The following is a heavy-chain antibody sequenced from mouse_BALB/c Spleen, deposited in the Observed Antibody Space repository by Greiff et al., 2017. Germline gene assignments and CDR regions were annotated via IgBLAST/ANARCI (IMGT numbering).Heavy chain of an antibody. V-gene: IGHV5-6*01. D-gene: IGHD2-3*01. CDR2: ISSGGSYT. CDR3: ARHEDGYYAMDY. Sequence: VQLKESGGDLVKPGGSLKLSCAASGFTFSSYGMSWVRQTPDKRLEWVATISSGGSYTYYPDSVKGRFTISRDNAKNTLYLQMSSLKSEDTAMYYCARHEDGYYAMDYWGQGTSVTVSS. CDR1: GFTFSSYG. J-gene: IGHJ4*01.